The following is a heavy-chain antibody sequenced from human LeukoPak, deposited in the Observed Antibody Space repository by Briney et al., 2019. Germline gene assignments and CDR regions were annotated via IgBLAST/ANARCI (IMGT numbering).Heavy chain of an antibody. CDR1: GGSISSGDYY. D-gene: IGHD4-17*01. CDR2: IYYSGST. J-gene: IGHJ5*02. V-gene: IGHV4-30-4*01. Sequence: PSETLSLTCTVSGGSISSGDYYWSWIRQPPGKGLEWIGYIYYSGSTYYNPSLKSRVTISVDTPKNQFSLKLNSVTAADTAVYYCARDKLATVTTGWFDPWGQGTLVTVSS. CDR3: ARDKLATVTTGWFDP.